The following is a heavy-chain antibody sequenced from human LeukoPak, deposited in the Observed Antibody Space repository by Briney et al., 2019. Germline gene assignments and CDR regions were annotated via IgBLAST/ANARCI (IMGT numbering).Heavy chain of an antibody. D-gene: IGHD6-19*01. CDR2: INHSGST. V-gene: IGHV4-34*01. CDR1: GGSISSYY. Sequence: SETLSLTCTVSGGSISSYYWSWIRQPPGKGLEWIGEINHSGSTNYNPSLKSRVTISVDTSKNQFSLKLSSVTAADTAVYYCARGLAVAGTPLGYYYYGMDVWGQGTTVTVSS. CDR3: ARGLAVAGTPLGYYYYGMDV. J-gene: IGHJ6*02.